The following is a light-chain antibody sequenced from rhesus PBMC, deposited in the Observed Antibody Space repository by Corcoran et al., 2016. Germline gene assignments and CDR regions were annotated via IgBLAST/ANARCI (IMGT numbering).Light chain of an antibody. CDR1: QSVGRY. J-gene: IGKJ2*01. CDR3: QHYSNWPYS. CDR2: ATS. Sequence: EIVMTQSPATLSLSPGERATLSCRASQSVGRYLAWYQQKPVPAPRLLIYATSTRDTGIPDRFSGSGAGTYFTLTISSLEPEDFAVYYCQHYSNWPYSFGQGTKVEIK. V-gene: IGKV3S9*01.